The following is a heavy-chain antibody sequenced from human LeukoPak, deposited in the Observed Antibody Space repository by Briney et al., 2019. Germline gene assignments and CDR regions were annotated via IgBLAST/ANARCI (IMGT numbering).Heavy chain of an antibody. D-gene: IGHD6-13*01. CDR1: GGSISSSSYY. CDR2: IYYSGST. CDR3: ARVRPGGSSWYRIPAGWFDP. V-gene: IGHV4-39*07. J-gene: IGHJ5*02. Sequence: SETLSLTCTVSGGSISSSSYYWGWIRQPPGKGLEWIGSIYYSGSTYYNPSLKSRVTISVDTSKNQFSLKLSSVTAADTAVYYCARVRPGGSSWYRIPAGWFDPRGQGTLVTVSS.